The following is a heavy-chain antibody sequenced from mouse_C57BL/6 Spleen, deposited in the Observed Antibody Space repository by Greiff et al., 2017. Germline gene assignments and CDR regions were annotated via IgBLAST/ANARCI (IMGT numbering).Heavy chain of an antibody. CDR2: IDPENGDT. J-gene: IGHJ3*01. Sequence: EVQLQQSGAELVRPGASVKLSCTASGFNIKDDYMHWVKQRPEQGLEWIGWIDPENGDTEYASKFQGKATITADTSSNTAYLQLSSLTSEDTAGYYCTSDRNYVWYACRGQASLVSVAA. D-gene: IGHD2-1*01. CDR3: TSDRNYVWYAC. CDR1: GFNIKDDY. V-gene: IGHV14-4*01.